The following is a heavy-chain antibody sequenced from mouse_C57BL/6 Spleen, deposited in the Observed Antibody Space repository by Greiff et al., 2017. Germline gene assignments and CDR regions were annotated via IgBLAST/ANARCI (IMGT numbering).Heavy chain of an antibody. Sequence: VQLQQPGAELVRPGSSVKLSCKASGYTFTSYWMHWVKQRPIQGLEWIGNIDPSDSETHYNQKFKDKAKLTVDKSSSTAYMQLSSLTSEDSAVYYCAREDDYDGFAYWGQGTLVTVSA. V-gene: IGHV1-52*01. D-gene: IGHD2-4*01. J-gene: IGHJ3*01. CDR2: IDPSDSET. CDR1: GYTFTSYW. CDR3: AREDDYDGFAY.